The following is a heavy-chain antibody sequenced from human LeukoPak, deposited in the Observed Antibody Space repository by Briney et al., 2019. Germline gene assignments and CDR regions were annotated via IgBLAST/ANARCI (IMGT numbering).Heavy chain of an antibody. CDR2: ISYDGSNK. V-gene: IGHV3-30*03. J-gene: IGHJ4*02. CDR3: ARDGVSTGTSDY. D-gene: IGHD1-1*01. CDR1: GFTFSSYW. Sequence: GGSLRLSCAASGFTFSSYWMHWVRQAPGKGLEWVAVISYDGSNKYYADSVKGRFTISRDNSKNTLYLQMNSLRAEDTAVYYCARDGVSTGTSDYWGQGTLVTVSS.